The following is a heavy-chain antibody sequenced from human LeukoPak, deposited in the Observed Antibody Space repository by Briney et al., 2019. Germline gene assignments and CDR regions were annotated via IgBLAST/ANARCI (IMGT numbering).Heavy chain of an antibody. Sequence: SVKVSCKASGGTFSSYAISWVRQAPGQGLEWMGRIIPILGIANYAQKFQGRVTITADKSTSTAYMELSSLRSEDTAVYYCASEWFGELPGIDYWGQGTLVTVSP. CDR3: ASEWFGELPGIDY. CDR2: IIPILGIA. J-gene: IGHJ4*02. V-gene: IGHV1-69*04. CDR1: GGTFSSYA. D-gene: IGHD3-10*01.